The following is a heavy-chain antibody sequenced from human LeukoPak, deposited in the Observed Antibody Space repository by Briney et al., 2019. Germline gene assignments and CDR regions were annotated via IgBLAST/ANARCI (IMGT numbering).Heavy chain of an antibody. J-gene: IGHJ4*02. CDR3: AKSLDGSGSYYNGDY. CDR1: GFTFSSRA. D-gene: IGHD3-10*01. CDR2: ISGSGDST. Sequence: QSGGSLRLSCAASGFTFSSRAMNWVRQAPGKGLEWVSTISGSGDSTYYADSVAGRFVISRDNSKTTLYLQMNSLRAEDTALYFCAKSLDGSGSYYNGDYWGQGTLVTVSS. V-gene: IGHV3-23*01.